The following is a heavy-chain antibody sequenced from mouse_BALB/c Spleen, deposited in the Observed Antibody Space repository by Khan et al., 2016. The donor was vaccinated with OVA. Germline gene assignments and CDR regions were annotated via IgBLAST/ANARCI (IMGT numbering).Heavy chain of an antibody. V-gene: IGHV5-17*02. CDR3: ATSYFYGYYFDY. D-gene: IGHD1-1*01. J-gene: IGHJ2*01. CDR2: ISGDSNTI. Sequence: EVQVVESGGGLVQPGGSRKLSCAASGFTFSSYGMHWVRQAPEKGLEWVAYISGDSNTIYYADTVKGRFTISRDNPKNTLFLQMTSLMSEDTARYYCATSYFYGYYFDYWGPGTTLTVSS. CDR1: GFTFSSYG.